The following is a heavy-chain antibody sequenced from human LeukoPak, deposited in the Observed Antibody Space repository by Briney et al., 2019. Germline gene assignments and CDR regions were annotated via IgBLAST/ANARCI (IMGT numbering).Heavy chain of an antibody. J-gene: IGHJ4*02. CDR3: ARVDYTAIDY. CDR2: IYYSGST. V-gene: IGHV4-39*07. D-gene: IGHD4-11*01. CDR1: GGSISSSSYY. Sequence: SETLSLTCTVSGGSISSSSYYWGWIRQPPGKGLEWIGSIYYSGSTHYNPSLKSRVTISVDTSKNQFSLKLSSVTAADTAVYYCARVDYTAIDYWGQGTLVTVSS.